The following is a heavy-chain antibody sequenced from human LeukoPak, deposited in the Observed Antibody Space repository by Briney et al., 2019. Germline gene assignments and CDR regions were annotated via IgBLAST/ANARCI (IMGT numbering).Heavy chain of an antibody. CDR1: GASFDIYY. D-gene: IGHD3-16*01. CDR2: VFYSGPT. V-gene: IGHV4-59*01. Sequence: LETLSLTCTVSGASFDIYYWSWFRQPPGEGLQWIGYVFYSGPTNYDAFLKSRVAISVDRSKNQFSLKLTSVSAADTAVYYCTGGSARYFDSWGQGTPVTVTS. J-gene: IGHJ4*02. CDR3: TGGSARYFDS.